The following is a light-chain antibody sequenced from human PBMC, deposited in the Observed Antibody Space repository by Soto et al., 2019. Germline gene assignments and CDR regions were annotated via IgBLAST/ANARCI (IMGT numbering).Light chain of an antibody. V-gene: IGKV3-20*01. CDR3: QQYNTWPPIT. J-gene: IGKJ5*01. CDR1: QSFSSSY. CDR2: AAS. Sequence: VLTQSPGTLSLSPGERATLSCRAIQSFSSSYLAWYQQKPGQAPRLLIYAASSRATGIPDRFSGGGSGTDFSLTISRLDPEDFAVYYCQQYNTWPPITFGQGTRLEIK.